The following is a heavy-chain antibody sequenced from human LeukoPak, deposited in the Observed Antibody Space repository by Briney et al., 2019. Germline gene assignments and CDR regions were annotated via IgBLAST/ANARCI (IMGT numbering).Heavy chain of an antibody. D-gene: IGHD4/OR15-4a*01. CDR1: GYTFTTYY. V-gene: IGHV1-46*01. CDR3: ARGATYHALDI. Sequence: ASVKVSCKPFGYTFTTYYIHWVRQAPGLGLEWMGVIIPSDGRTDYAQKLQGTVAMTRDTSTSTVYMELSSLSSEDTAVYYCARGATYHALDIWGQGTMVTVSS. CDR2: IIPSDGRT. J-gene: IGHJ3*02.